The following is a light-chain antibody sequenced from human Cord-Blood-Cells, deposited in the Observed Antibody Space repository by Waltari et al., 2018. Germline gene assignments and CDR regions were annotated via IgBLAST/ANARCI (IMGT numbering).Light chain of an antibody. J-gene: IGKJ4*01. V-gene: IGKV1-12*01. CDR2: SAS. Sequence: DIQMTPSPSSVSASAGDRVTITYRARQGISSWLAWYQQKPGTAPKLLIYSASSLHSGVPSRVSGRGSGTDFTLTISSLQPEDFATYYCQQANSFPITFGGGTKVEIK. CDR3: QQANSFPIT. CDR1: QGISSW.